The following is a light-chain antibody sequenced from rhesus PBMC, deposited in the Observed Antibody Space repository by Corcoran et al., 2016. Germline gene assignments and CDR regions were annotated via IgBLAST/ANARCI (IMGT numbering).Light chain of an antibody. CDR3: VQAIAFPYS. V-gene: IGKV2-72*01. Sequence: DIVMTQTPLSLPITPGEPASISCRSSQSLLHIIGNTCLHWYLKKPGQSPQLLIFGGSIRAPGVPARFSGGGSGTDFTLKISNVEAEDVGVYYCVQAIAFPYSFGQGTKVEIK. CDR2: GGS. J-gene: IGKJ2*01. CDR1: QSLLHIIGNTC.